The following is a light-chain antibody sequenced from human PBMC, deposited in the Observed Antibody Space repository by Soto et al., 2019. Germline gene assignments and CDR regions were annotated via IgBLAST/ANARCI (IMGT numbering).Light chain of an antibody. Sequence: EIVMTQSPATLSVSPGERATLSCRASQSVSNNLAWYQQKPGQAPRLLIYGAATRATGTPARFSGSGSGTEFTLTISSLQSEDFAVYYCQQYNKWPPWTFGQGTKVEIK. CDR3: QQYNKWPPWT. CDR2: GAA. J-gene: IGKJ1*01. CDR1: QSVSNN. V-gene: IGKV3-15*01.